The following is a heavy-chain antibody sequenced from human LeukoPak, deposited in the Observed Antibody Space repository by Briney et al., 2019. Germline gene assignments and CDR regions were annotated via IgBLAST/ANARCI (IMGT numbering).Heavy chain of an antibody. Sequence: SETLSLTCAVYGGSFSGYYWSWIRQPPGKGLEWIGEINHSGSTNYNPSLKSRVTISVDTSKNQSSLKLSSVTAADTAVYYCARENYYDSSGQIDYWGQGTLVTVSS. CDR1: GGSFSGYY. J-gene: IGHJ4*02. V-gene: IGHV4-34*01. CDR2: INHSGST. CDR3: ARENYYDSSGQIDY. D-gene: IGHD3-22*01.